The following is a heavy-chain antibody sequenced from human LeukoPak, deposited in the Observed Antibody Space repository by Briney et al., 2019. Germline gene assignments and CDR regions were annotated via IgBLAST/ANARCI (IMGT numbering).Heavy chain of an antibody. CDR1: GFTLSSYW. CDR2: INNNGVST. D-gene: IGHD3-16*02. J-gene: IGHJ4*02. Sequence: GGSLRLSCATSGFTLSSYWMHWVRQVPGKGLEWLSRINNNGVSTSYADSVRGRFTISRDNAKNTLYLRMNSLRVENTAIYYCAKTGIDYVWGSFRSQYDYWGQRTRVTVSS. V-gene: IGHV3-74*01. CDR3: AKTGIDYVWGSFRSQYDY.